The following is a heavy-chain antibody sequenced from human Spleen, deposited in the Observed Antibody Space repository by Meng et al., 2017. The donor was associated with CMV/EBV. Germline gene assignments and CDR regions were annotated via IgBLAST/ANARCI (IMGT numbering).Heavy chain of an antibody. J-gene: IGHJ3*02. V-gene: IGHV1-18*01. D-gene: IGHD3-10*01. CDR1: GYTFTSYG. CDR3: ARDLPDRISMVPRGFDI. CDR2: ISAYNGNT. Sequence: ASVKVSCKASGYTFTSYGISWVRQAPGQGPEWMGWISAYNGNTNYVQKLHDRITMTTDTSTSIAYMELRSLRSDDTAVYYCARDLPDRISMVPRGFDIWGQGTLVTVSS.